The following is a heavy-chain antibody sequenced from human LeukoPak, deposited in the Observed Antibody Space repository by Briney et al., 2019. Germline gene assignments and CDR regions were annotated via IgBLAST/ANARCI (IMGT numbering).Heavy chain of an antibody. D-gene: IGHD2-15*01. CDR3: ARVGNGRSWDY. CDR2: ISGTGSST. Sequence: GGSLRLSCAASGFTFSSYAMSWVRQAPGKGLEWVSAISGTGSSTYSADSVKGRFTISRDNAKNSLYLQMNSLRDDDTAVYYCARVGNGRSWDYWGQGTLVSVSS. J-gene: IGHJ4*02. CDR1: GFTFSSYA. V-gene: IGHV3-23*01.